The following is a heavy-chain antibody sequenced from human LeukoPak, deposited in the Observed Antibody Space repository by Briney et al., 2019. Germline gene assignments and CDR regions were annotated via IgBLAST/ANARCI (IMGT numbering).Heavy chain of an antibody. D-gene: IGHD2-2*01. CDR2: ISSSGSTI. CDR1: GGSFSGYY. V-gene: IGHV3-11*01. J-gene: IGHJ6*02. Sequence: LSLTCAVYGGSFSGYYWSWIRQAPGKGLEWVSYISSSGSTIYYADSVKGRFTISRDNAKNSLYLQMNSLRAEDTAVYYCARGFTAVNYYGMDVWGQGTTVTVSS. CDR3: ARGFTAVNYYGMDV.